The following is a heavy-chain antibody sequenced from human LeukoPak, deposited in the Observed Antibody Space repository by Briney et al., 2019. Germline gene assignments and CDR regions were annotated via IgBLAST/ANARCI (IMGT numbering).Heavy chain of an antibody. CDR1: GYTFTSYY. J-gene: IGHJ3*02. CDR3: ARPMSIAARRYAFDI. Sequence: ASVKVSCKASGYTFTSYYMHWVRQAPGQGLEWMGIINPSGGSTSHAQKFQGRVTMTRDTSTSTVYMELSRLRSDDTAVYYCARPMSIAARRYAFDIWGQGTMVTVSS. D-gene: IGHD6-6*01. CDR2: INPSGGST. V-gene: IGHV1-46*01.